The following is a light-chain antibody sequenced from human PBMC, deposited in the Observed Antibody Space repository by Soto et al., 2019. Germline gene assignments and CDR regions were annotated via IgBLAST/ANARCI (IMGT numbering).Light chain of an antibody. Sequence: DIQTTQSPSTLSASVGDRVTITCRASQDIGTWLAWYQQKPEKAPKVLIYRASHLESGVPSRFSASGSGTECSLTINSLQADDFATYYCQQYHIYSWTFGQGTKVDIK. CDR3: QQYHIYSWT. J-gene: IGKJ1*01. V-gene: IGKV1-5*03. CDR2: RAS. CDR1: QDIGTW.